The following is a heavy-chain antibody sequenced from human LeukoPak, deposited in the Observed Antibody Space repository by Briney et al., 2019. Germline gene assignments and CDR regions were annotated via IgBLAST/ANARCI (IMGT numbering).Heavy chain of an antibody. D-gene: IGHD3-16*01. CDR3: AGAIMITFGGVESPTFDY. CDR1: GFTFSSYA. V-gene: IGHV3-23*01. Sequence: PGGSLRLSCAASGFTFSSYAMSWVRQAPGKGLEWVSSISDSGRTTYYADSVKGRFTISRDNAKNSLYLQMNSLRAEDTAVYYCAGAIMITFGGVESPTFDYWGQGTLVTVSS. J-gene: IGHJ4*02. CDR2: ISDSGRTT.